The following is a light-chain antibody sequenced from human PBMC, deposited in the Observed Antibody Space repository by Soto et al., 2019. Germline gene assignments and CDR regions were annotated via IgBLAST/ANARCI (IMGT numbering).Light chain of an antibody. CDR3: CSYASSSTYV. J-gene: IGLJ1*01. Sequence: QSALTQPASVSGSPGQSVTISCTGTSTNVGTYQAISWYQQHPGKAPKLILYEVSQRPSGVSDRFSGSKSGNTASLTISGLQAEDEADYHCCSYASSSTYVFGTGTKLTV. CDR2: EVS. V-gene: IGLV2-23*02. CDR1: STNVGTYQA.